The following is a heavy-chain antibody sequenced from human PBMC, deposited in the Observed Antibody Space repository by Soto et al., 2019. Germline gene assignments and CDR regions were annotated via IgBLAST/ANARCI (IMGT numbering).Heavy chain of an antibody. V-gene: IGHV3-53*01. D-gene: IGHD3-9*01. Sequence: PGGSLRLSCAASGFTVSSNYMSWVRQAPGKGLEWVSVIYSGGSTYYADSVKGRFTISRDNSKNTLYLQMNSLRAEDTAVYYCAKSSGYYDILTGYYGAPSGNYYYYGMDVWGQGTTVTVSS. CDR2: IYSGGST. CDR3: AKSSGYYDILTGYYGAPSGNYYYYGMDV. J-gene: IGHJ6*02. CDR1: GFTVSSNY.